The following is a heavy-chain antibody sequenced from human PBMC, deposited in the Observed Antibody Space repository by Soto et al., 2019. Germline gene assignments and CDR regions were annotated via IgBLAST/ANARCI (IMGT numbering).Heavy chain of an antibody. CDR2: IYYSGST. CDR3: AGSYYDFWSGYSRNWFDP. CDR1: GGSISSYY. D-gene: IGHD3-3*01. J-gene: IGHJ5*02. V-gene: IGHV4-59*01. Sequence: SETLSLTCTVSGGSISSYYWSWIRQPPGKGLEWIGYIYYSGSTNYNPSLKSRVTISVDTSKNQFSLKLSSVTAADTAVYYCAGSYYDFWSGYSRNWFDPWGQGTLVTVSS.